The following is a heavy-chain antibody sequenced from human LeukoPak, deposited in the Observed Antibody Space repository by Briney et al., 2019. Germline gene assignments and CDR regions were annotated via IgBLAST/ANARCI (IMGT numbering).Heavy chain of an antibody. CDR2: INPSGGRT. CDR3: ARTSLVRDTTSYYMGPFDY. D-gene: IGHD1-26*01. J-gene: IGHJ4*02. V-gene: IGHV1-46*01. Sequence: GASVKVSCKASGYTFTNYYMHWVRQAPGQGLEWMGIINPSGGRTAYAQRFQGRVTVTSDMSTSTVYMELSSLTSEDTAVYYRARTSLVRDTTSYYMGPFDYWGQGALVTVSS. CDR1: GYTFTNYY.